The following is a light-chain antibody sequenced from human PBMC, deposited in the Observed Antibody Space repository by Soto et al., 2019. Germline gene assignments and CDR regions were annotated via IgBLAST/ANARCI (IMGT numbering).Light chain of an antibody. V-gene: IGKV1-39*01. CDR3: QQSFSSPPIT. Sequence: DIQMTQSPSSLSASLGDTVTISCRASQNIENYLHWYQQKAGKAPEVLLYVASVLKDGVSSRFSGSGYGTDFTLTITNLQPEDFAMYYCQQSFSSPPITFGQGTLL. J-gene: IGKJ5*01. CDR2: VAS. CDR1: QNIENY.